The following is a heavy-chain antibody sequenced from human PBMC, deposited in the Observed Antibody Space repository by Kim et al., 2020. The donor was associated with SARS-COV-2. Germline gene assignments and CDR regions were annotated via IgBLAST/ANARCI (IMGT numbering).Heavy chain of an antibody. CDR1: GFIFSSYA. CDR2: ISGSGGTT. CDR3: ASKPVRTTPHRFDY. Sequence: GGSLRLSCAASGFIFSSYAMTWVRQAPGRGLEWVSSISGSGGTTYYADSVRGRFTISRDNSKNTLYLQMNSLRAEDTAVYYCASKPVRTTPHRFDYWGQGTLVTVSS. D-gene: IGHD1-7*01. J-gene: IGHJ4*02. V-gene: IGHV3-23*01.